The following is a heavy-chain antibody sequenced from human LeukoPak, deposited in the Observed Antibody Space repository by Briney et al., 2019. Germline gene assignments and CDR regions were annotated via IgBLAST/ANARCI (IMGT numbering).Heavy chain of an antibody. Sequence: ASVKVSCKXSGYTFTSYGISWVRQAPGQGLEWMGWISAYNGNTNYAQKLQGSVTMTTDTSTSTAYMELRSLRSDDTAVYYCARNAADYYDSSGYYEGDWFDPWGQGTLVTVSS. CDR2: ISAYNGNT. D-gene: IGHD3-22*01. CDR1: GYTFTSYG. CDR3: ARNAADYYDSSGYYEGDWFDP. V-gene: IGHV1-18*01. J-gene: IGHJ5*02.